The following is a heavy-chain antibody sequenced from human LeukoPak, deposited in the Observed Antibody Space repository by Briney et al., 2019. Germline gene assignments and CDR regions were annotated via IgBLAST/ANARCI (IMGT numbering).Heavy chain of an antibody. D-gene: IGHD3-10*01. CDR1: GFPFSSYW. CDR3: ARDRALYFGEFAFDY. V-gene: IGHV3-7*03. Sequence: PGGSLSLSCAASGFPFSSYWMTWVRQAPGRGLKWVAHIKQDETEKYYVESVEGRFTIARDNGQNLLYLQLASLRAEDTAVYYCARDRALYFGEFAFDYWGQGTLVTVSS. CDR2: IKQDETEK. J-gene: IGHJ4*02.